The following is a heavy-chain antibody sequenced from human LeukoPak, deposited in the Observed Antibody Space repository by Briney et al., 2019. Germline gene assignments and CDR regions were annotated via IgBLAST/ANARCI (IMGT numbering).Heavy chain of an antibody. Sequence: PGGSLRLSCAASGFTFSRYSMNWVRQAPGKGLEWVSSISSTSSDIYYADSVKGRFTISGDNAKKSLYLQMNSLRAEDTAVYYCATNKIGTTGQSFDYWGQGTLVTVSS. CDR1: GFTFSRYS. CDR2: ISSTSSDI. J-gene: IGHJ4*02. V-gene: IGHV3-21*01. D-gene: IGHD1-1*01. CDR3: ATNKIGTTGQSFDY.